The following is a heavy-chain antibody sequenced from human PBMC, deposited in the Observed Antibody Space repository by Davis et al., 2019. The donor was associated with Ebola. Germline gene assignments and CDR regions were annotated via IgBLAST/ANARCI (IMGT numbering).Heavy chain of an antibody. CDR2: INHSGST. J-gene: IGHJ4*02. CDR3: ARESKVYAIRVDY. Sequence: MPSETLSLTCAVYGGSFSGYYWSWIRQPPGKGLEWIGEINHSGSTNYNPSLKSRVTISVDTSKNQFSLKLSSVTAADTAVYYCARESKVYAIRVDYWGQGTLVTVSS. CDR1: GGSFSGYY. D-gene: IGHD2-8*01. V-gene: IGHV4-34*01.